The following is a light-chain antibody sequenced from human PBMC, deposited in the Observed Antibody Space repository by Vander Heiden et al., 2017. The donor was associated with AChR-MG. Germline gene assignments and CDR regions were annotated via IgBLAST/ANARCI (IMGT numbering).Light chain of an antibody. CDR3: QHYGSSLFS. V-gene: IGKV3-20*01. CDR2: GAS. CDR1: PSVDSTY. J-gene: IGKJ4*01. Sequence: ELVLTQSPGTLPLSRGQRVTPSCRASPSVDSTYLAWYQHKPGQAPRLLIQGASRRATGVPGRFSGSGSGTDFTLTINTLEPEDFAVYFCQHYGSSLFSFGGGTKVEIK.